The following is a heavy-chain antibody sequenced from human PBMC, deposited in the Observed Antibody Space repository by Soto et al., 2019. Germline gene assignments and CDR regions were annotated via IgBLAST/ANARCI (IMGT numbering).Heavy chain of an antibody. CDR2: IYPGDSDT. Sequence: GESLKISCKGSGYSFTSYWIGWVRQMPGKGLEWMGIIYPGDSDTRYSPSFQGQVTISADKSITTAYLQWSSLKASDTAMYYCARPRAETYDYIWGSYRYSAFDIWGQGTMVTVSS. CDR1: GYSFTSYW. V-gene: IGHV5-51*01. CDR3: ARPRAETYDYIWGSYRYSAFDI. D-gene: IGHD3-16*02. J-gene: IGHJ3*02.